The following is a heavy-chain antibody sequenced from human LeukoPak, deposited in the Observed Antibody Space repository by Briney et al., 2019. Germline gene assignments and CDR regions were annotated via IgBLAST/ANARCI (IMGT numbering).Heavy chain of an antibody. Sequence: GGSLRLSCAASGFTSSSYSMNWVRQAPGKGLEWVSSISSSSSYIYYADSVKGRFTISRDNAKNSLYLQMNSLRAEDTAVYYCARVSSPSLNAFDIWGQGTMVTVSS. D-gene: IGHD6-13*01. CDR1: GFTSSSYS. CDR2: ISSSSSYI. V-gene: IGHV3-21*01. J-gene: IGHJ3*02. CDR3: ARVSSPSLNAFDI.